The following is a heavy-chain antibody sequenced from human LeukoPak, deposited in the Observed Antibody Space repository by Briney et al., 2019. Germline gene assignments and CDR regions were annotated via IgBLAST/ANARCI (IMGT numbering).Heavy chain of an antibody. V-gene: IGHV3-7*03. J-gene: IGHJ4*02. D-gene: IGHD2-2*01. CDR3: AKGGGYCSTSQCYGIHEFDR. CDR1: GFTFSDSW. CDR2: IKEDGGEK. Sequence: GGSLRLSCAATGFTFSDSWMSWVRQAPGKGLEWVANIKEDGGEKYYVNSVKGRFTISRDNFKNSLYLQMNSLRAEDTAVYYCAKGGGYCSTSQCYGIHEFDRWGQGTLVTVSS.